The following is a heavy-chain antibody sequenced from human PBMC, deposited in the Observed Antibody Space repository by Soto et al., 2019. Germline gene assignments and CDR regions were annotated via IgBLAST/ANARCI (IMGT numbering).Heavy chain of an antibody. CDR3: ARQDFWSGYYYYYYYMDV. Sequence: ASVKVSCKASGYTFTSYDINWVQQATGQGLEWMGWMNPNSGNTGYAQKFQGRVTMTRNTSISTAYMELSSLRSEDTAVYYCARQDFWSGYYYYYYYMDVWGKGTTVTVSS. CDR1: GYTFTSYD. V-gene: IGHV1-8*01. J-gene: IGHJ6*03. D-gene: IGHD3-3*01. CDR2: MNPNSGNT.